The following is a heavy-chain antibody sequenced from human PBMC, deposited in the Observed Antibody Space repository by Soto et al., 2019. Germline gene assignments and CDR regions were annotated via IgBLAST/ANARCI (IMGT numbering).Heavy chain of an antibody. CDR1: GFTFSSFW. CDR2: IKQDGSEK. Sequence: GGSLRLSCAASGFTFSSFWMSWVRQAPGKGLEWVANIKQDGSEKYYVDSVMGRFTISRDNAKNSLYLQMNSLRAEDTAVYYCARAYSSNWDFDYWGQGTLVTVSS. CDR3: ARAYSSNWDFDY. V-gene: IGHV3-7*01. D-gene: IGHD6-13*01. J-gene: IGHJ4*02.